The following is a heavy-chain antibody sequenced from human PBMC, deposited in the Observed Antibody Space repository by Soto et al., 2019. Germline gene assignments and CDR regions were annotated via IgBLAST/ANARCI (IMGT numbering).Heavy chain of an antibody. CDR1: GDSVSNGNYF. J-gene: IGHJ4*02. CDR3: ARTDSRGAWAAWF. D-gene: IGHD3-22*01. CDR2: VSKSGNT. V-gene: IGHV4-61*01. Sequence: PSETLSLTCIVSGDSVSNGNYFWLWMRHPPGKGLEWIGYVSKSGNTNYNPSLKSRVSISLDTSKNQFSLELTSVTAADTAMYHCARTDSRGAWAAWFWGQGILVTVSS.